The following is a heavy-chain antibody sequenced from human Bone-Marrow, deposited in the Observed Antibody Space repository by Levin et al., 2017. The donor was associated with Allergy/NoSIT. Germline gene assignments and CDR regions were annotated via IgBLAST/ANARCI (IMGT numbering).Heavy chain of an antibody. CDR1: GYTFTGYY. CDR3: ARDYLGIAAAGTDY. D-gene: IGHD6-13*01. Sequence: ASVMVSCKASGYTFTGYYMHWVRQAPGQGLEWMGWINPNSGGTNYAQKFQGRVTMTRDTSISTAYMELSRLRSDDTAVYYCARDYLGIAAAGTDYWGQGTLVTVSS. V-gene: IGHV1-2*02. CDR2: INPNSGGT. J-gene: IGHJ4*02.